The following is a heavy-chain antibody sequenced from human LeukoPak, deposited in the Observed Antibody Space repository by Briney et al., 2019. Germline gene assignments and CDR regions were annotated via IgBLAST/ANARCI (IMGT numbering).Heavy chain of an antibody. D-gene: IGHD5-18*01. CDR2: IYSDGST. V-gene: IGHV3-53*01. CDR1: GFTVSSNF. J-gene: IGHJ4*02. CDR3: AREGYSYGPFDY. Sequence: GGSLRLSCAASGFTVSSNFMSWVRQAPGKGLEGVSVIYSDGSTYYADSVKGRFTISRDNSKNTLYLQINSLRAEDTAVYYCAREGYSYGPFDYWGQGTLVTVSS.